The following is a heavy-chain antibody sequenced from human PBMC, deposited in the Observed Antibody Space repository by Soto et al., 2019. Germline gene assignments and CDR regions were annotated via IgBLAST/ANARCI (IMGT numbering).Heavy chain of an antibody. D-gene: IGHD6-19*01. V-gene: IGHV4-4*02. Sequence: QVQLQESCPGLVKPSGTLSLTCAVSGGSISSSNWWSWVRQPPGKGLEWIGDIYHSGSTNYNPSLKSRVTISVDKSKNQCSLKLSSVTAADTAVYYCARDHLGGGWYVRAFDYWGQGTLVTVSS. CDR2: IYHSGST. CDR3: ARDHLGGGWYVRAFDY. CDR1: GGSISSSNW. J-gene: IGHJ4*02.